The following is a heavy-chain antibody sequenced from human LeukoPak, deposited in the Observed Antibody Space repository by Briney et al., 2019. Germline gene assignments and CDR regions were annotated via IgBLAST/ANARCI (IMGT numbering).Heavy chain of an antibody. J-gene: IGHJ4*02. CDR3: ARGAWTFDY. D-gene: IGHD3/OR15-3a*01. CDR2: IKQDGSEK. CDR1: GFTFSSYW. Sequence: PGGSLRLSCVASGFTFSSYWMSWVRQAPGKGLEWVANIKQDGSEKYYVDSVKGRFTISRDNAKNSLYLQMNSLRAEDTPVYYCARGAWTFDYWGQGTLVSVSS. V-gene: IGHV3-7*01.